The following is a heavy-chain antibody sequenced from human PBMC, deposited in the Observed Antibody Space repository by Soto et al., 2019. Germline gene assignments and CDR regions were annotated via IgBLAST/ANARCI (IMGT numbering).Heavy chain of an antibody. D-gene: IGHD2-15*01. Sequence: GGSLRLSCAASGFTFSSYAIGWVRQGAGKGLEWVAVVSIGGSTHYADSVRGRFTISRDNSKNTLSLQMNSLTAEDTAVYFCAKRRGAGGHFDYWGQGALVTVSS. CDR2: VSIGGST. CDR3: AKRRGAGGHFDY. CDR1: GFTFSSYA. J-gene: IGHJ4*02. V-gene: IGHV3-23*01.